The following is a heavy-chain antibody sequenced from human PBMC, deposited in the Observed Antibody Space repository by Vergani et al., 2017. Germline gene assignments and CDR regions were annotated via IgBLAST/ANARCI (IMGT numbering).Heavy chain of an antibody. CDR1: GFTFSSYA. V-gene: IGHV3-23*01. J-gene: IGHJ5*02. CDR2: IPGSGDTT. Sequence: EVRLLESGGGLVQPGGSLRLSCAASGFTFSSYAMSWVRQAPGKGLEWVSAIPGSGDTTYYADSVKGRFTISRDISMNTLYLHMNSLRAEDTAVYDCTKDSMGATGFIDDVDAGGQGTLVTVSS. CDR3: TKDSMGATGFIDDVDA. D-gene: IGHD1-26*01.